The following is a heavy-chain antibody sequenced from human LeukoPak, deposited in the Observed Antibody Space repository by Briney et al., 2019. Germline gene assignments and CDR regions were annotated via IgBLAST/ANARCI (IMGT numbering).Heavy chain of an antibody. CDR1: GFTFSSFW. D-gene: IGHD6-13*01. V-gene: IGHV3-74*01. J-gene: IGHJ4*02. Sequence: GGSLRLSCAASGFTFSSFWMHWVRRSPGKGLVWVSRINSDGSTPTYADSVKGRFTISRDNAKNTVYLQMNSLGVDDTAVYYCAKDSQTSWSSSWLWFLDSWGQGTPVTVSS. CDR2: INSDGSTP. CDR3: AKDSQTSWSSSWLWFLDS.